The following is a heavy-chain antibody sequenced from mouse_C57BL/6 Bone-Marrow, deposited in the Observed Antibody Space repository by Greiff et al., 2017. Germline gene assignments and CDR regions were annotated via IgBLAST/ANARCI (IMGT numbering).Heavy chain of an antibody. J-gene: IGHJ3*01. CDR3: ARELAWFAY. CDR2: INPNNGGT. V-gene: IGHV1-18*01. D-gene: IGHD4-1*01. Sequence: QLQPSGPELVKPGASVKIPCQASGYTFTDYNMDWVKQSHGKSLEWIGDINPNNGGTIYNQKFKGKATLTVDKSSRTAYMERRSLTSEDTAVYYCARELAWFAYWGQGTLVTVSA. CDR1: GYTFTDYN.